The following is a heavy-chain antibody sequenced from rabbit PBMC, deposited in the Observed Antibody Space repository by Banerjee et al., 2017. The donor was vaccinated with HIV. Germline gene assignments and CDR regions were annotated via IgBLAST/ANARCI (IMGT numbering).Heavy chain of an antibody. Sequence: QSLEESGGDLVKPGASLTLTCTASGFTISSSYWRCWVRQAPGKGLEWIGCIDTGSGDTGYASWAKGRFTISKTSSTTVTLQMTSLTAADTATYFCARDGVGGAYDFDLWGQGTLVTVS. CDR3: ARDGVGGAYDFDL. CDR1: GFTISSSYW. D-gene: IGHD6-1*01. CDR2: IDTGSGDT. V-gene: IGHV1S40*01. J-gene: IGHJ4*01.